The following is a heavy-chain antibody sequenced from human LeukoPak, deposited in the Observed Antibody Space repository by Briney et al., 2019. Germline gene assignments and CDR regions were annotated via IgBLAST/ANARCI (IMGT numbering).Heavy chain of an antibody. V-gene: IGHV1-8*01. Sequence: ASVKVSCKASGYTFTNYNIIWVRQATGQGLEGMGWMNPNSGNTAYAQEFQGRCTMNRNISISTAYMELSILRPEDTAIYYCAPRAYCGGDCYPNWGQGNQVTVSS. J-gene: IGHJ4*02. CDR1: GYTFTNYN. CDR2: MNPNSGNT. D-gene: IGHD2-21*02. CDR3: APRAYCGGDCYPN.